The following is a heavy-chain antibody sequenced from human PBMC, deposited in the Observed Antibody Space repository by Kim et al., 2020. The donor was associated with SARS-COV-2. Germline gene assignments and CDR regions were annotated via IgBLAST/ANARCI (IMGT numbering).Heavy chain of an antibody. V-gene: IGHV4-39*07. D-gene: IGHD3-10*01. J-gene: IGHJ4*02. CDR3: ARAPTVVRTPFDY. Sequence: YHPSLKSRVTISVDTSKNQFSLKLSSVTAADTAVYYCARAPTVVRTPFDYWGQGTLVTVSS.